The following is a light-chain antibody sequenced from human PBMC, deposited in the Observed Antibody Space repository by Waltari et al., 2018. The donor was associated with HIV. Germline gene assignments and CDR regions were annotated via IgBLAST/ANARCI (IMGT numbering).Light chain of an antibody. Sequence: DVVLTQSPDSLAVSLGERATLHCKSNQSLLYISNNQNYLAWYQQKAGQRPKLLIYWAYIRESGGPDRFSGSGSETDFTLTISSLQAEDVAVYYCQQYSDVPYTFGQGTKLEIK. V-gene: IGKV4-1*01. CDR3: QQYSDVPYT. CDR2: WAY. J-gene: IGKJ2*01. CDR1: QSLLYISNNQNY.